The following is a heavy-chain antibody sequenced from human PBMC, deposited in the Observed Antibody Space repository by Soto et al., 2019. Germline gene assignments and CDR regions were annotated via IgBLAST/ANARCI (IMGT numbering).Heavy chain of an antibody. J-gene: IGHJ6*02. CDR2: ISSNGGST. V-gene: IGHV3-64D*08. CDR3: VKDPKYNWNDGYYYYGMDV. CDR1: GFTFSSYA. D-gene: IGHD1-1*01. Sequence: GGSLRLSCSASGFTFSSYAMHWVRQAPGKGLEYVSAISSNGGSTYYADSVKGRFTISRDNSKNTLYLQMSSLRAEDTAVYYCVKDPKYNWNDGYYYYGMDVWGQGTTVTVSS.